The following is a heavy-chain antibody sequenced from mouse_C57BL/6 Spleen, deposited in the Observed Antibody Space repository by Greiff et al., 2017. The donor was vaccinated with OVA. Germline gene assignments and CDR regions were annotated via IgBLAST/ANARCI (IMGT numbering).Heavy chain of an antibody. Sequence: QVQLQQSGAELVRPGASVKLSCTASGFNIKDDYMHWVKQRPGQGLEWIGRIHPSDSDTNYNQKFKGKATLTVDKSSSSAYMQLSSLTSEDSAVYYCAIDYGSSRYFDVWGTGTTVTVSS. D-gene: IGHD1-1*01. V-gene: IGHV1-74*01. J-gene: IGHJ1*03. CDR2: IHPSDSDT. CDR1: GFNIKDDY. CDR3: AIDYGSSRYFDV.